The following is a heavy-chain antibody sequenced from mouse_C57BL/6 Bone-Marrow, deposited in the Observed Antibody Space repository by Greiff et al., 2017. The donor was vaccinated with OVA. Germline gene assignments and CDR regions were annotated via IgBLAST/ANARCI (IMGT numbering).Heavy chain of an antibody. J-gene: IGHJ2*01. D-gene: IGHD1-1*01. Sequence: QVQLKESGAELARPGASVKLSCKASGYTFTSYGISWVKQRTGQGLEWIGEIYPRSGNTYYNEKFKGKATLTADKSSSTAYMELRSLTSEDSAVYFCARGDTTVVEDYWGQGTTLTVSS. CDR1: GYTFTSYG. CDR3: ARGDTTVVEDY. V-gene: IGHV1-81*01. CDR2: IYPRSGNT.